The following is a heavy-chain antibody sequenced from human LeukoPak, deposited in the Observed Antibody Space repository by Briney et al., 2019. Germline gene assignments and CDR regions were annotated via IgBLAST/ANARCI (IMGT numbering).Heavy chain of an antibody. D-gene: IGHD4-11*01. CDR2: IIPIFGTA. CDR3: AREMLDYSNYEPSGSHFDY. J-gene: IGHJ4*02. Sequence: GASVKVSCKASGGTFSSYAISWVRQAPGQGLEWMGGIIPIFGTANYAQKFQGRVTITADESTSTAYMELGSLRSEDTAVYYCAREMLDYSNYEPSGSHFDYWGQGTLVTVSS. CDR1: GGTFSSYA. V-gene: IGHV1-69*13.